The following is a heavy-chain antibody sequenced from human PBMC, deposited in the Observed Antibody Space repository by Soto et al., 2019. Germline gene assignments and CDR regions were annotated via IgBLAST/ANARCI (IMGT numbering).Heavy chain of an antibody. CDR3: ARGEYSSSLGFDY. J-gene: IGHJ4*02. D-gene: IGHD6-6*01. CDR1: GGSFSGYY. CDR2: INHSGST. V-gene: IGHV4-34*01. Sequence: KPSETLSLTCAVYGGSFSGYYWSWIRQPPGKGLEWIGEINHSGSTNYNPSLKSRVTISVDTSKNQFSLKLSSVTAADTAVYYCARGEYSSSLGFDYWGQGTLVTVSS.